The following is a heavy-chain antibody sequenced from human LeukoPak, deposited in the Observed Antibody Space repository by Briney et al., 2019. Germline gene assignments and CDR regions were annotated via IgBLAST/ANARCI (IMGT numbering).Heavy chain of an antibody. CDR3: ARRKDSNRAYYYYGMDV. D-gene: IGHD1-14*01. CDR1: GFTFSSYG. V-gene: IGHV3-33*01. CDR2: IWYDGSNK. Sequence: GGSLRLSCAASGFTFSSYGMHWVSQAPGKGLEWVAVIWYDGSNKYYADSVKGRFTISRDNSKNTLYLQMNSLRAEDTAVYYCARRKDSNRAYYYYGMDVWGQGTTVTVSS. J-gene: IGHJ6*02.